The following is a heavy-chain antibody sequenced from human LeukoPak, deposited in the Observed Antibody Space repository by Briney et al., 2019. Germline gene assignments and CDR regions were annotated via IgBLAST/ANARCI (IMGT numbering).Heavy chain of an antibody. CDR1: GGSISSYF. Sequence: PSETLSLTCTVSGGSISSYFWSWIRQPAGKGLEWIGRIYTSGSTNYNPSLKSRVTISVDTSKNQFSLKLNSVTAADTAVYFCARRLNYCSGGTCYRIFDYWGQGTLVTVSS. CDR3: ARRLNYCSGGTCYRIFDY. D-gene: IGHD2-15*01. CDR2: IYTSGST. J-gene: IGHJ4*02. V-gene: IGHV4-4*07.